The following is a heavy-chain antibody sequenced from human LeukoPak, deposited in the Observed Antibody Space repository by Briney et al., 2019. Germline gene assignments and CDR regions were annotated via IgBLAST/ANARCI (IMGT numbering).Heavy chain of an antibody. D-gene: IGHD3-22*01. CDR3: ARGPSYDSSGYYYYYYYMDV. V-gene: IGHV4-4*07. Sequence: SETLSLTCTFSGDSFSSYYWSWIRQPAGKGLEWIGRFYTSGSTNYNPSLKSRVTMSVDTSKNQFSLKLSSVTAADTAVYYCARGPSYDSSGYYYYYYYMDVWGKGTTVTISS. J-gene: IGHJ6*03. CDR1: GDSFSSYY. CDR2: FYTSGST.